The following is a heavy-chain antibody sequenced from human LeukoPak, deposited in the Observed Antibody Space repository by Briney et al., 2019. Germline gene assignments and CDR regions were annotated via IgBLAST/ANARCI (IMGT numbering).Heavy chain of an antibody. CDR3: AKVSTRGSGTPIGKFDY. V-gene: IGHV3-23*01. D-gene: IGHD5/OR15-5a*01. Sequence: GGSLRLSCAASGFTFSNYAMSWVRQAPGKGLEWVSGISGGGGTTYYADFVKGRFTISRDNSKNTVFLQMNGLRAEDTAVYYCAKVSTRGSGTPIGKFDYWSQRALVTVSS. CDR1: GFTFSNYA. CDR2: ISGGGGTT. J-gene: IGHJ4*02.